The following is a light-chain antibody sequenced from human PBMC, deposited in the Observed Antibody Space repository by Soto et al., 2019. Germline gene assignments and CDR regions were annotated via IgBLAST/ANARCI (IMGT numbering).Light chain of an antibody. CDR2: EVN. J-gene: IGLJ1*01. Sequence: VLTQPASVSGSPGQSITISCTGTSSDIGRYNYVSWFQQHPGKVPKLVIFEVNYRPSGVSDRFSGSKSGNTASLTITGLQAEDEADYYCTSCITANTRCVFGSGTKVIDL. CDR1: SSDIGRYNY. V-gene: IGLV2-14*01. CDR3: TSCITANTRCV.